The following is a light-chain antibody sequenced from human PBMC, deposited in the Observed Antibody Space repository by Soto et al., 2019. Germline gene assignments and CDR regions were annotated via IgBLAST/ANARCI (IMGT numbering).Light chain of an antibody. Sequence: EIVLTQSPATLSLSPGERATLSCRASQSVSNYLAWYQQKPGQPPRLLIYDASNRATGIPARFSGSGSGTDFTLTISSLDPEDFAVYYCQQRYNWISFGGGTKVEIK. CDR2: DAS. CDR1: QSVSNY. V-gene: IGKV3-11*01. J-gene: IGKJ4*01. CDR3: QQRYNWIS.